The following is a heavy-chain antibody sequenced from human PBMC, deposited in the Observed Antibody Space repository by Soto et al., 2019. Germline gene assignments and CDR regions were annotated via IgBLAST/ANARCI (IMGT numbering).Heavy chain of an antibody. D-gene: IGHD2-21*01. J-gene: IGHJ6*02. CDR3: AASCVGCGGFNYYGMDV. CDR1: GGSISSGGYY. Sequence: QVQLQESGPGLVKPSQTLSLTCTVSGGSISSGGYYWSWIRQHPGKGLEWIGYIYYSGSTYYNPSLKSQVTISVDTSKNQFALKLSCVTAADTAVYYCAASCVGCGGFNYYGMDVWGQGTTVTVSS. CDR2: IYYSGST. V-gene: IGHV4-31*01.